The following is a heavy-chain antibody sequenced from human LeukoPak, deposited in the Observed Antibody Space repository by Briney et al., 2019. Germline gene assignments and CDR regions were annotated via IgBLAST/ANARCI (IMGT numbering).Heavy chain of an antibody. J-gene: IGHJ4*02. CDR3: AKDLISSTNYYLDC. CDR1: GLTFSNYA. CDR2: ISGSGGNT. V-gene: IGHV3-23*01. D-gene: IGHD2-2*01. Sequence: GGSLRLSCAASGLTFSNYAMSWVRQAPGMGLEWVSAISGSGGNTNYADSVEGRFTISRDNSKNMLYLQMNSLRAEDTAIYYCAKDLISSTNYYLDCWGQGTLVTVSS.